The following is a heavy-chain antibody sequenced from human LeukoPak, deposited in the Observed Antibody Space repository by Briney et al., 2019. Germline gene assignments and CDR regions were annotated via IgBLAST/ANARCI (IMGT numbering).Heavy chain of an antibody. CDR3: ARIPGSSSYYYYYYMDV. CDR2: IYTSGST. J-gene: IGHJ6*03. Sequence: PSETLSLTCTVSGGSISSYYWSWIRQPAGKGLEWIGRIYTSGSTNYNPSLKSRVTMSVDTSKNQFSLKLSSVTAADTAVYYCARIPGSSSYYYYYYMDVWGKGTTVTVSS. D-gene: IGHD6-6*01. V-gene: IGHV4-4*07. CDR1: GGSISSYY.